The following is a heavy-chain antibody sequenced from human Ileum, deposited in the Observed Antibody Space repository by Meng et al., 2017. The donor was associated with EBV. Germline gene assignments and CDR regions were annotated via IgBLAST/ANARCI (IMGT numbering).Heavy chain of an antibody. Sequence: SRPWLVMPRPGPYPTWTASGCSTCCGDVWCLIRQPPRNGLECVGHIYYSGSTNYTPSLKSRVTISLDTSKNQFSLNLSSVTAADTAVYYCARGTAYDLFADYQFFDYWGQGILVTVSS. CDR2: IYYSGST. J-gene: IGHJ4*02. CDR1: GCSTCCGDV. V-gene: IGHV4-30-4*01. CDR3: ARGTAYDLFADYQFFDY. D-gene: IGHD3-9*01.